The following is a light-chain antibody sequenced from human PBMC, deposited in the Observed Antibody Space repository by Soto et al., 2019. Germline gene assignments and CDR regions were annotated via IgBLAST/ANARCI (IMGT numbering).Light chain of an antibody. CDR1: SRDVGGYNY. CDR2: EVS. CDR3: SSYAGNHVV. V-gene: IGLV2-8*01. J-gene: IGLJ2*01. Sequence: QYVLTQPPSASGSPGQSVTISCTGTSRDVGGYNYVSWYQQHPGKAPKLMIYEVSKRPSGVPDRFSGSKSGNTASLTVSGLQAEDEADYYCSSYAGNHVVFGGGTKLTVL.